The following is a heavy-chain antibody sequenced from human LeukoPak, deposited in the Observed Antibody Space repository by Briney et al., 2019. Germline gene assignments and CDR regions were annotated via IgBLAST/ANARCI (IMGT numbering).Heavy chain of an antibody. D-gene: IGHD5-18*01. Sequence: SETLSLTCTVPGGSMSSYYWSWPRQPPGMGLEWIAYIYHSGSTNYNPSLKSRVTISVDTSKNQFSLNLSSVTAADTAIYYCARGRGYSYGTFDSWGQGTLVTVSS. CDR3: ARGRGYSYGTFDS. CDR2: IYHSGST. V-gene: IGHV4-59*01. CDR1: GGSMSSYY. J-gene: IGHJ4*02.